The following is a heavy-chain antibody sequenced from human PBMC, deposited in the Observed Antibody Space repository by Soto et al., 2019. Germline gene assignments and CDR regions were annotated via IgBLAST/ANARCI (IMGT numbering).Heavy chain of an antibody. D-gene: IGHD3-10*01. CDR3: ARSPRGLGNFDY. CDR2: IYYSGST. CDR1: GGSISSYY. J-gene: IGHJ4*02. V-gene: IGHV4-59*12. Sequence: SETLSLTCTVSGGSISSYYWSWIRQPPGKGLEWIGYIYYSGSTNYNPSLKSRVTISVDTSKNQFSLKLSSVTAADTAVYYCARSPRGLGNFDYWGQGTLVTVS.